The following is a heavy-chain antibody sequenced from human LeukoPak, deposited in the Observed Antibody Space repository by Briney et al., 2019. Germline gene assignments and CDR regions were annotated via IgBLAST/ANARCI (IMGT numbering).Heavy chain of an antibody. V-gene: IGHV3-23*01. Sequence: GGSLRLSCAASGLTFTNYAINWVRQAPGKGLEWVSSISGSGGSAIYADSVKGRFTISRDNSKNTVRLQMNSLRADDTAVYFCARRYCTSTSCYNFDYWGQGTLVTVSS. CDR1: GLTFTNYA. CDR3: ARRYCTSTSCYNFDY. J-gene: IGHJ4*02. D-gene: IGHD2-2*01. CDR2: ISGSGGSA.